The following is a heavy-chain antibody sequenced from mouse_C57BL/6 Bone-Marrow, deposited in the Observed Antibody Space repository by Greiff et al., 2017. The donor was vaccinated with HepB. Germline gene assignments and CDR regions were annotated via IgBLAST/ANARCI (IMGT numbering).Heavy chain of an antibody. D-gene: IGHD4-1*01. J-gene: IGHJ4*01. Sequence: EVQLVESGGGLVQPKGSLKLSCAASGFSFNTYAMNWVRQAPGKGLEWVARIRSKSNNYATYYADSVKDRFTISRDDSESRLYLQMNNLKTEDTAMYYCVRPGPLWDDYAMDYWGQGTSVTVSS. V-gene: IGHV10-1*01. CDR3: VRPGPLWDDYAMDY. CDR2: IRSKSNNYAT. CDR1: GFSFNTYA.